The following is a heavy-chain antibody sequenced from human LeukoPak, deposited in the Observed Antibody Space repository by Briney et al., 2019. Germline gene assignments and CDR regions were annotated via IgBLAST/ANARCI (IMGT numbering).Heavy chain of an antibody. Sequence: PSETLSLTCTVSGGSISSYYWSWIRQPPGKGLEWIGYIYYSGSTNYNPSLTSRVTISVDTSKNQFSLKLSSVTAADTAVYYCARAVAALGWYFDLWGRGTLVTVSS. CDR3: ARAVAALGWYFDL. CDR2: IYYSGST. J-gene: IGHJ2*01. D-gene: IGHD6-6*01. V-gene: IGHV4-59*01. CDR1: GGSISSYY.